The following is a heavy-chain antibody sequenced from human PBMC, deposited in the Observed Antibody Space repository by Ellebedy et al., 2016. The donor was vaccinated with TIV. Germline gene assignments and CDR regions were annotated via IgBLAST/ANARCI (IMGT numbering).Heavy chain of an antibody. CDR2: INSDGSST. V-gene: IGHV3-74*01. CDR3: ARGSIAQESYWEY. J-gene: IGHJ4*02. CDR1: GFTFSSYW. D-gene: IGHD1-26*01. Sequence: GESLKISXAASGFTFSSYWMHWVRQAPGKGLMWVSRINSDGSSTIHADSVKGRFTISRDNTKNSLYLQMNSLTAEDTAVYYCARGSIAQESYWEYWGQGTLVTVSS.